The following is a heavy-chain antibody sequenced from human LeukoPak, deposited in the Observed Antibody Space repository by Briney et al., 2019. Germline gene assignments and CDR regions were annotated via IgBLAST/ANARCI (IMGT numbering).Heavy chain of an antibody. CDR2: INHSGST. Sequence: SETLSLTCAVYGGSFSGYYWSWIRQPPGKGLEWIGEINHSGSTNYNPSLKSRVTISVDTSKNQFSLKLSSVTAADTAVYYCARVGGDSSFRDYWGQGTLVTVSS. CDR3: ARVGGDSSFRDY. CDR1: GGSFSGYY. V-gene: IGHV4-34*01. J-gene: IGHJ4*02. D-gene: IGHD3-22*01.